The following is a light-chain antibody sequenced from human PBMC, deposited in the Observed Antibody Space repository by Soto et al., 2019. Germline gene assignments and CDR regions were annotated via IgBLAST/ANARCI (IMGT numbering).Light chain of an antibody. CDR2: WAS. CDR1: QSLLYNSNNKDY. V-gene: IGKV4-1*01. CDR3: QQYYSTPHT. J-gene: IGKJ4*01. Sequence: DIVMTQSPDSLAVSLGERATINCKSSQSLLYNSNNKDYLAWYQQKPGQPPKLLIYWASTRESGVPDRFSGSGSGTDFTLTISSLQAADVAVYYCQQYYSTPHTFGGGTKLEIK.